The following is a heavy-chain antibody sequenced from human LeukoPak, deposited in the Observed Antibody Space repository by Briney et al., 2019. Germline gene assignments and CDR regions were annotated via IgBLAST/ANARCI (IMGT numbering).Heavy chain of an antibody. CDR2: IYYSGST. CDR1: GGSISSGGYY. CDR3: ARAHNTGTFDY. Sequence: SQTLSLTCTVSGGSISSGGYYWSWIRQPPGKGLEWIGYIYYSGSTNYNPSLKSRVTISVDTSKNQFSLKLSSVTAADTAVYYCARAHNTGTFDYWGQGTLVTVSS. J-gene: IGHJ4*02. V-gene: IGHV4-61*08. D-gene: IGHD2/OR15-2a*01.